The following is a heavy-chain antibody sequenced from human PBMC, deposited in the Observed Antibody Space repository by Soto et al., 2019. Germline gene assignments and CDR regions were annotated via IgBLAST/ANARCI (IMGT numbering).Heavy chain of an antibody. Sequence: GGSMRLSCAASGFTFNSYGMHWVRQAPGKGLEWVAVISYDGSNIYYGDSVKGRFTISRDNSKNTLYLQMNSLRAEDTAVYYCARVRMAGDFDIWGQGTMVTVSS. J-gene: IGHJ3*02. V-gene: IGHV3-30*03. D-gene: IGHD6-19*01. CDR3: ARVRMAGDFDI. CDR1: GFTFNSYG. CDR2: ISYDGSNI.